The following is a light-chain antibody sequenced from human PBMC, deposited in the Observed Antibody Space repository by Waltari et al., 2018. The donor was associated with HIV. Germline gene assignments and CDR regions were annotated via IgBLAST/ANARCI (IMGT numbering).Light chain of an antibody. CDR1: ASNIGRNT. CDR2: NND. V-gene: IGLV1-44*01. J-gene: IGLJ3*02. CDR3: ATWDDGLSGWV. Sequence: QSVVTQPPSASGTPGQRVSMSCSGSASNIGRNTVNWYQHLPQTAPKLLIYNNDDRPSGVPDRFSASKTGTSASLDISGLQSEDEADYYCATWDDGLSGWVFGGGTKLTVL.